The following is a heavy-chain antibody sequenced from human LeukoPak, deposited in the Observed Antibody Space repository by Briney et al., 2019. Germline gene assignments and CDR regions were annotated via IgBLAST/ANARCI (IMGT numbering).Heavy chain of an antibody. CDR2: IKQDGSEK. D-gene: IGHD3-9*01. V-gene: IGHV3-7*01. Sequence: GALRLSCAASGFTFSSYWMCWVRQAPGKGLEWVANIKQDGSEKYYVDSVKGRFTISRDNAKNSLYLQMNSLRAEDTAVYYCARDPFEGSADYWGQGTLVTVSS. CDR3: ARDPFEGSADY. CDR1: GFTFSSYW. J-gene: IGHJ4*02.